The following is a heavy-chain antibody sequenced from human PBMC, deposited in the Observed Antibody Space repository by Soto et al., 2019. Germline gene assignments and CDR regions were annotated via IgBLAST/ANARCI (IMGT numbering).Heavy chain of an antibody. CDR1: GFTFSSYS. CDR3: ARDRGTMIVVVITATGDAFDI. CDR2: ISSSGSTT. Sequence: GGSLRLSCAASGFTFSSYSMNLVRQAPGKGLEWVSYISSSGSTTYYADSVKGRFTISRDNAKSSLYLQMNSLRDEDTAIYYCARDRGTMIVVVITATGDAFDIWGQGTMVTVSS. J-gene: IGHJ3*02. V-gene: IGHV3-48*02. D-gene: IGHD3-22*01.